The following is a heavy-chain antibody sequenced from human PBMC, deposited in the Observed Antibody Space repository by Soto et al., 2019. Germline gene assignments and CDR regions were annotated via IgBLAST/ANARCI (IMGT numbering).Heavy chain of an antibody. V-gene: IGHV1-69*01. CDR2: IIPNFGTA. D-gene: IGHD2-8*02. CDR3: AKDTRRYCTAGTCVPGFDP. Sequence: QVQLVQSGAEVKKPGSSVKVSCKASGGTFGSYAISWVRQAPGQGLEWMGGIIPNFGTAYYAQKFRGRATITADESARIAHRALGSRRSENTAVYYFAKDTRRYCTAGTCVPGFDPWGQGTQVTVSS. J-gene: IGHJ5*02. CDR1: GGTFGSYA.